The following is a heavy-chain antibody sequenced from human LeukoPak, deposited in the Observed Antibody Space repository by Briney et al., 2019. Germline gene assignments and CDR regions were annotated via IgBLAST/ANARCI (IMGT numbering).Heavy chain of an antibody. J-gene: IGHJ4*02. CDR3: ARWQWLAPFDY. CDR2: INHRGST. Sequence: SETLSLTCSVYGGSFSGYYWSWIRQPSGKGLEWIGEINHRGSTNYNPSLKSRVTISVDTSKNQFSLKLSSVTAAETALYYCARWQWLAPFDYWGQGTLVTVSS. CDR1: GGSFSGYY. V-gene: IGHV4-34*01. D-gene: IGHD6-19*01.